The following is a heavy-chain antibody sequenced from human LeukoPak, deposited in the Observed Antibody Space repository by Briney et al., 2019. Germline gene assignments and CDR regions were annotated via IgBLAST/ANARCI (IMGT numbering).Heavy chain of an antibody. J-gene: IGHJ3*02. Sequence: LGGSLRLSCAVSGFSVDYTYMTWVRQAPGKGLEWVSIIYSGDSTYYADSVKGRFTISRHNSKSTLYLQMNSLRLDDTAVYYCAREGVVGAFDIWGQGTMVTVSS. D-gene: IGHD2-15*01. CDR3: AREGVVGAFDI. V-gene: IGHV3-53*04. CDR1: GFSVDYTY. CDR2: IYSGDST.